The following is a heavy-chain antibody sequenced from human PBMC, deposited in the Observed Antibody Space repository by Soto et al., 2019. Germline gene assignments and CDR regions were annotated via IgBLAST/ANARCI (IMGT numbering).Heavy chain of an antibody. CDR3: ATRGHSSGYRYFDY. CDR2: IYYSGST. CDR1: GGSISSSSYY. Sequence: QLQLQESGPGLVKPSETLSLTCTVSGGSISSSSYYWGWIRQPPGKGLEWIGSIYYSGSTYYNPSLKSRVTISVDTSKNQFSLKLSSVTAADTAVYYCATRGHSSGYRYFDYWGQGTLVTVSS. D-gene: IGHD3-22*01. V-gene: IGHV4-39*01. J-gene: IGHJ4*02.